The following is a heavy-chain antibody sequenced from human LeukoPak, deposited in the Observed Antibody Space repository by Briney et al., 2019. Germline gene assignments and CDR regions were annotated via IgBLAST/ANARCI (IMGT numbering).Heavy chain of an antibody. Sequence: TLSLTCPVSGGSISSGSYYWSWIRQPAGKGLEWIGRIYTSGSTNYNPSLKSRVTISVDTSKNQFSLKLSSVTAADTAVYYCASATSTRYCSSTSCPPRKWGQGTLVTVSS. D-gene: IGHD2-2*01. CDR3: ASATSTRYCSSTSCPPRK. CDR2: IYTSGST. J-gene: IGHJ4*02. CDR1: GGSISSGSYY. V-gene: IGHV4-61*02.